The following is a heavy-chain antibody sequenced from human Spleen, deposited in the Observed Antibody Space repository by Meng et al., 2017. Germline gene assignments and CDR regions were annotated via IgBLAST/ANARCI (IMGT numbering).Heavy chain of an antibody. Sequence: GESLKISCAASGFTFSSYSMNWVRQAPGKGLEWVSSISSSSSYIYYADSVKGRFTISRDNAKNSLYLQMNSLRAEDTAVYYCAREGYCSGGSCYPNEYFQHWGQDTLVTVSS. CDR2: ISSSSSYI. V-gene: IGHV3-21*01. CDR1: GFTFSSYS. J-gene: IGHJ1*01. D-gene: IGHD2-15*01. CDR3: AREGYCSGGSCYPNEYFQH.